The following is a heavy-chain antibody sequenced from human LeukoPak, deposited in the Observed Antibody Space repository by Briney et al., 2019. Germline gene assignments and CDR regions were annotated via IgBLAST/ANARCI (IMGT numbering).Heavy chain of an antibody. Sequence: GSLRLSCAASGFTFSNAWMSWVRQAPGKGLEWVGRIRSKSDGGTAEYAAPVKDRFTMSRDDSKNTLYLQMNSLKSDDTAVYYCTDSSSLSWGQGTLVTVFS. CDR2: IRSKSDGGTA. D-gene: IGHD6-19*01. V-gene: IGHV3-15*01. CDR3: TDSSSLS. CDR1: GFTFSNAW. J-gene: IGHJ4*02.